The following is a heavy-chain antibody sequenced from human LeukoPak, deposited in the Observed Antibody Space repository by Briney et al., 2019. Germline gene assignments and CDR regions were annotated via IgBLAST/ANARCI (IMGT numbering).Heavy chain of an antibody. V-gene: IGHV4-39*07. CDR1: GGSISSSSYY. CDR3: ARGVTIFGVVY. D-gene: IGHD3-3*01. CDR2: IYYSGST. Sequence: PSETLSLTCGVSGGSISSSSYYWGWIRQPPGKGLEWIGSIYYSGSTYYNPSLKSRVTISVDTSKNQFSLKLSSVTAADTAVYYCARGVTIFGVVYWGQGTLVTVSS. J-gene: IGHJ4*02.